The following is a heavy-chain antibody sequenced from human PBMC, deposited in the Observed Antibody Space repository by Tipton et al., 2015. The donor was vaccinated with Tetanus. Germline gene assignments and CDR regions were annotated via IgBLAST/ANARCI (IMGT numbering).Heavy chain of an antibody. J-gene: IGHJ4*02. CDR2: IYYSGST. Sequence: TLSLTCTVSGGSISSSSSYWGWIRQPPGKELEWIGSIYYSGSTYYNPSLKSRVTISVDTSKNQFSLRLSSVTAADTAVYYCARRQTYCTNGFCPFENWGQGTLVTVSS. D-gene: IGHD2-8*01. CDR1: GGSISSSSSY. V-gene: IGHV4-39*01. CDR3: ARRQTYCTNGFCPFEN.